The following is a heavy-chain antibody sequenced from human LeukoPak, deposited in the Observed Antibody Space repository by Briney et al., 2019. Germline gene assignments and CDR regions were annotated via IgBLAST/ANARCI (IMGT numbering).Heavy chain of an antibody. CDR2: ISYTGST. CDR1: GGSISPYF. V-gene: IGHV4-59*01. D-gene: IGHD3-10*01. J-gene: IGHJ5*02. Sequence: SETLSLTCTVSGGSISPYFWSWFRQPPGKGLEWIGYISYTGSTIYSPSLKSRVTISVDTSKNQFSLQLTSVTAADTAVYYCAGDDYRGVTNFDPWGQGTLVTVSS. CDR3: AGDDYRGVTNFDP.